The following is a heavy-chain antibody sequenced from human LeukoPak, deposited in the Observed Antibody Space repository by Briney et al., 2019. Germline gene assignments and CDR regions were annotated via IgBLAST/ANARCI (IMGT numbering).Heavy chain of an antibody. CDR2: IYYSGST. V-gene: IGHV4-39*07. Sequence: KSSETLSLTCTVSGGSISSSSYYWGWIRQPPGKGLEWIGSIYYSGSTYYNPSLKSRVTISVDTSKNQFSLKLSSVTAADTAVYYCARVGSSSGVGSRWFDPWGQGTLVTVSS. CDR1: GGSISSSSYY. J-gene: IGHJ5*02. D-gene: IGHD6-6*01. CDR3: ARVGSSSGVGSRWFDP.